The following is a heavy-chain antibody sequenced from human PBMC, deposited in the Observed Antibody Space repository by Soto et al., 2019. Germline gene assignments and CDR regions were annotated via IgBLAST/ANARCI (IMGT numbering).Heavy chain of an antibody. J-gene: IGHJ6*02. CDR2: IIPIFGTA. D-gene: IGHD3-16*02. V-gene: IGHV1-69*13. CDR3: ARGVKNDYVWGRYRYIPYGMDV. Sequence: SVKVSCKASGGTFSSYAISWGRQAPGQGLEWMGGIIPIFGTANYAQKFQGRVTITADESTSTAYMELSSLRSEDTAVYYCARGVKNDYVWGRYRYIPYGMDVWGQGTMVTVSS. CDR1: GGTFSSYA.